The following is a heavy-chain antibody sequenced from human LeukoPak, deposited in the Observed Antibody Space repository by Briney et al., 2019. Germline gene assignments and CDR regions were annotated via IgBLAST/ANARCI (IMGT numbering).Heavy chain of an antibody. CDR1: GLPIADFA. J-gene: IGHJ4*02. CDR3: TKESGKFDY. V-gene: IGHV3-43*02. Sequence: GGSLRLSCVASGLPIADFAMHWVRQAPGKGLLCVSLISGDGVSTFYADSVKGRFSISRDNSKTSLYLEMNSLRTEDAAMYYCTKESGKFDYWGQGTLVAVSS. CDR2: ISGDGVST.